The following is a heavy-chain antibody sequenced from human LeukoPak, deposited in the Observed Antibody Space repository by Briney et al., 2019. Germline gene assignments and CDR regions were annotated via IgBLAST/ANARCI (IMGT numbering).Heavy chain of an antibody. Sequence: GGSLRLSCAASGFTFSIYAMSWVRQAPGEGLQWVSAISGSACSTYYADSVKGRFTISRDNSKNTLYLQMNSLRAEDTAVYYCAKVEPFCGGDCYSGFNYWGQGTLVTVSS. CDR2: ISGSACST. D-gene: IGHD2-21*02. CDR1: GFTFSIYA. V-gene: IGHV3-23*01. CDR3: AKVEPFCGGDCYSGFNY. J-gene: IGHJ4*02.